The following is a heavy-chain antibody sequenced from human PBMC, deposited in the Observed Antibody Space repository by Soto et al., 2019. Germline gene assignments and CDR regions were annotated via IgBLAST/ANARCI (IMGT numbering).Heavy chain of an antibody. CDR1: GFTFSSYS. V-gene: IGHV3-21*01. D-gene: IGHD2-15*01. J-gene: IGHJ6*02. CDR3: ARDHRYCSGSSCRPYYYYYGMDV. Sequence: PGGSLRLSCAASGFTFSSYSMNWVRQAPGKGLEWVSSISSSSSYIYYADSVKGRFTISRDNAKTSLYIQMNSLRAEDTAVYYCARDHRYCSGSSCRPYYYYYGMDVWGQGTTVTVSS. CDR2: ISSSSSYI.